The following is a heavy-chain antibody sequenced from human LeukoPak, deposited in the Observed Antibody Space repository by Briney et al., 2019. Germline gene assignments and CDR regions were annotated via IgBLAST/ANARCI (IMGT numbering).Heavy chain of an antibody. CDR2: IYPDDSDT. V-gene: IGHV5-51*01. Sequence: GESLKISCKGSGYTFTNYWIGWVRQMPGKGLEWMGIIYPDDSDTRYSPSFQGQVTISVDKSINTAYLQWSSLKASDTAMYFCARHGGTGYQYYFDYWGQGTLVTVPS. D-gene: IGHD3/OR15-3a*01. CDR3: ARHGGTGYQYYFDY. CDR1: GYTFTNYW. J-gene: IGHJ4*02.